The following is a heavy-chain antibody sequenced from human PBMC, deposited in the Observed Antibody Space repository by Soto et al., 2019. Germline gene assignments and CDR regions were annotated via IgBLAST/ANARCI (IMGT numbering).Heavy chain of an antibody. J-gene: IGHJ6*02. CDR1: GYTFTSYA. CDR3: ARDSGGMDV. Sequence: QVQLVQSGAEVKKPGASVKISCKASGYTFTSYALHWVRQAPGQRLEWMGWINAGNGNTKYSKKFQGRVTITRVTSASTAYMELSSLRSEDTAVYYCARDSGGMDVWGQGTTVTVSS. V-gene: IGHV1-3*01. CDR2: INAGNGNT.